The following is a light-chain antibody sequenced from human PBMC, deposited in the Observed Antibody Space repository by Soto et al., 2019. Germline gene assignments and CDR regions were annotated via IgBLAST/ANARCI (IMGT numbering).Light chain of an antibody. CDR1: SSNIGADYD. Sequence: QLVLTQPPSVSGAPGQSVAISCTGSSSNIGADYDVHWYQHLPGTAPKLVIYGNNNRPSGVPDRFSGSKSGTSASLAITGLQAEDEADYYCQSCDSSLGSSAVFGGGTQLTVL. V-gene: IGLV1-40*01. CDR2: GNN. CDR3: QSCDSSLGSSAV. J-gene: IGLJ7*01.